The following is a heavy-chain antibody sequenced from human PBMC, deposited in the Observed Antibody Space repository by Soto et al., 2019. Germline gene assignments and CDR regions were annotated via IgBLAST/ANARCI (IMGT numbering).Heavy chain of an antibody. J-gene: IGHJ6*02. CDR1: GYTFTSYG. CDR2: ISAYNGNT. D-gene: IGHD6-13*01. CDR3: ARDPQYSSIWYQPYYYGMDV. Sequence: ASVKVSGKASGYTFTSYGISWVRQAPGQGLEWMGWISAYNGNTNYAQKLQGRVTMTTDTSTSTAYMELRSLRSDDTAVYYCARDPQYSSIWYQPYYYGMDVWGQGTTVTVSS. V-gene: IGHV1-18*01.